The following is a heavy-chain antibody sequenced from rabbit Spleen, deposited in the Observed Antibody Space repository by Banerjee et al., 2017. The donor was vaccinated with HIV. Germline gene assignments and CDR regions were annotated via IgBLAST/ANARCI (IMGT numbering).Heavy chain of an antibody. CDR3: ARDTGTSFSTYGMDL. J-gene: IGHJ6*01. D-gene: IGHD8-1*01. CDR1: GFDLSNSVY. V-gene: IGHV1S45*01. Sequence: QQQLEESGGGLVKPGGTLTLTCTASGFDLSNSVYMCWVRQAPGKGLEWIACIDVSGGSTTHYASWAKGRFTVSKTSSTTATLQMTSLTAADTATYFCARDTGTSFSTYGMDLWGPGTLVTVS. CDR2: IDVSGGSTT.